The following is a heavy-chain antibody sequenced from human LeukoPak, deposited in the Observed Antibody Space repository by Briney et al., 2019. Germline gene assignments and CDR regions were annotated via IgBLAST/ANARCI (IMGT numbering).Heavy chain of an antibody. Sequence: GGSLRLSCAASGFTFSSYGMHWGRQAPGKGLEWVAFIRYDGSNKYYADSVKGRFTISRDNSKNTLYLQMNSLRAEDTAVYYCARGSPRGYDYYYYMDVWGKGTTVTSSS. CDR1: GFTFSSYG. D-gene: IGHD5-12*01. CDR3: ARGSPRGYDYYYYMDV. CDR2: IRYDGSNK. J-gene: IGHJ6*03. V-gene: IGHV3-30*02.